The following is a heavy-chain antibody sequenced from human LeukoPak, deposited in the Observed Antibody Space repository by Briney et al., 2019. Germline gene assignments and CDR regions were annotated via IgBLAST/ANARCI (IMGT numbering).Heavy chain of an antibody. CDR1: GFPVSRNY. Sequence: GGPLRLPCAASGFPVSRNYMSWVRQAPGKGLEWVSVFYSGGSTYYADSVKGRFTISRDTSKNTLYLQMSSLRVEDTAVYYCARETSTQCSGGSCYFDYWGQGTLVTVSS. J-gene: IGHJ4*02. CDR3: ARETSTQCSGGSCYFDY. V-gene: IGHV3-53*05. CDR2: FYSGGST. D-gene: IGHD2-15*01.